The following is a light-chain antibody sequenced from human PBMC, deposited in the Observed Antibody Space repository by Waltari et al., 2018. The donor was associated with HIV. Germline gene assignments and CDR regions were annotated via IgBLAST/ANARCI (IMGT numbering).Light chain of an antibody. V-gene: IGLV2-8*01. Sequence: QSALTQPPSASGSLGQSVTISCSGTRTDVGHYNYVSWYQQHPGKAPKLIIYEVNKRPSGVPDRVSGSKSGNTASLTVSGLQAEDEGDYYCSSYAGSNYFVVFGGGTKLTVL. J-gene: IGLJ2*01. CDR1: RTDVGHYNY. CDR3: SSYAGSNYFVV. CDR2: EVN.